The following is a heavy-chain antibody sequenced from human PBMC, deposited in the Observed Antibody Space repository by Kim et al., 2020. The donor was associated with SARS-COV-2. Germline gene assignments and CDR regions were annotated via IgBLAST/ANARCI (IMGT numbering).Heavy chain of an antibody. J-gene: IGHJ4*02. Sequence: GGSLRLSCAASGIIVSGNYMSWVRQSARKGLEWVAVIYIGGNTFYAASVKGSFTISRDNSKNTLYHHMSSLGAGDTAVYYCAGTGALGCGAGTYSPRNLWGQGTLVTVSS. CDR2: IYIGGNT. CDR1: GIIVSGNY. V-gene: IGHV3-66*01. CDR3: AGTGALGCGAGTYSPRNL. D-gene: IGHD3-10*01.